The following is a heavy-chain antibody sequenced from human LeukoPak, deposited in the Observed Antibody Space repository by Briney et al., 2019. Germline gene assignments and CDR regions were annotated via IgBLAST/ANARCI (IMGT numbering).Heavy chain of an antibody. Sequence: SETLSLTCAVYGGSFSGYYWSWIRQPPGKGLEWIGEINHSGSTNYNPSLKSRVTVSVDRSKNQFSLKLSSVTAADTAVYYCARGSGWSPVAFDIWGQGTMVTVSS. CDR3: ARGSGWSPVAFDI. J-gene: IGHJ3*02. V-gene: IGHV4-34*01. CDR1: GGSFSGYY. D-gene: IGHD6-19*01. CDR2: INHSGST.